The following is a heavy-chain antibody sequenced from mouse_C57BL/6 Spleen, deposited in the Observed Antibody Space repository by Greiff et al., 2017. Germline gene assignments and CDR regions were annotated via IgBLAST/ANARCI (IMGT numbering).Heavy chain of an antibody. J-gene: IGHJ3*01. CDR2: INPNNGGT. V-gene: IGHV1-26*01. Sequence: VQLQQSGPELVKPGASVKISCKASGYTFTDYYMNWVKQSHGQSLEWIGDINPNNGGTSYNQKFKGKATLTVDKSSSTAYMELRSLTSEDSAGYYCARWLPFAYWGQGTLLTVSA. CDR3: ARWLPFAY. D-gene: IGHD2-2*01. CDR1: GYTFTDYY.